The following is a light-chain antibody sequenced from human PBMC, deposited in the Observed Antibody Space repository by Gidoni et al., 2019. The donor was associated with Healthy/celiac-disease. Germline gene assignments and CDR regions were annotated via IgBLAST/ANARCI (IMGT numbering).Light chain of an antibody. CDR2: GAS. CDR3: QQYNNWPPVT. J-gene: IGKJ3*01. CDR1: QSVSSN. Sequence: EIVMTQSPATLSVAPGERATLSCRASQSVSSNLAWYQQKPGQAPRLLIYGASTRATGIPARFSGSGSGTEFTLTISSLQSEDFAVYYCQQYNNWPPVTFGPGTKVDIK. V-gene: IGKV3-15*01.